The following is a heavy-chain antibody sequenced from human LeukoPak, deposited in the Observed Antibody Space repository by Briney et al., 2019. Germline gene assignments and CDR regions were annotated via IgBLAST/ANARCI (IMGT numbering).Heavy chain of an antibody. CDR3: ARQSSGAAAAGNTH. J-gene: IGHJ4*02. CDR1: GGSIISSSYY. V-gene: IGHV4-39*01. CDR2: IYYTGST. Sequence: SETLSLTCTVSGGSIISSSYYWGWIRQPPGKGLEWIGSIYYTGSTYYNPSLRSRVTMSVDTSRNQFSLKLSSVTAADTAVYYCARQSSGAAAAGNTHWGQGTLVTVSS. D-gene: IGHD6-13*01.